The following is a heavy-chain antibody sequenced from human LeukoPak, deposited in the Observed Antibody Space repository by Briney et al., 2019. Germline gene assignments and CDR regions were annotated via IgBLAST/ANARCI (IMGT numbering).Heavy chain of an antibody. CDR2: INPDGRNE. D-gene: IGHD5-24*01. CDR1: GFSFSYSW. V-gene: IGHV3-7*01. CDR3: TSPLGVATILGY. J-gene: IGHJ4*02. Sequence: GGSLRLSCAVSGFSFSYSWMSWVRQAPGKGLEWVATINPDGRNEYYLDSMRGRFTISRDNAKNSLYLQLDSLRAEDTAVYYCTSPLGVATILGYWGQGTLVTVSS.